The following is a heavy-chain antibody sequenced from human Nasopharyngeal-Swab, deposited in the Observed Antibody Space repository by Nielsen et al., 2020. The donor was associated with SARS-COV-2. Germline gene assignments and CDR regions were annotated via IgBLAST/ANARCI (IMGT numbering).Heavy chain of an antibody. CDR2: ISYDGSKK. CDR1: GFTFGYYG. D-gene: IGHD6-19*01. Sequence: GGSLRLSCAASGFTFGYYGMHWVRQAPGKGLEWVAVISYDGSKKYYVDSVKGRLTISRDNSKNTLYLQMNSLRAEDTAVYYCARDIGHSSGWYSYYSYGMDVWGQGTTVPSP. V-gene: IGHV3-30*03. J-gene: IGHJ6*02. CDR3: ARDIGHSSGWYSYYSYGMDV.